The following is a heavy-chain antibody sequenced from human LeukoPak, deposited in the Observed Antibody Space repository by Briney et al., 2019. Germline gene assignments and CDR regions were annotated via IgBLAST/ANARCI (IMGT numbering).Heavy chain of an antibody. CDR1: GGSFSGYY. CDR2: ISSSGSTI. Sequence: LSLTCAVYGGSFSGYYWSWIRQAPGKGLEWVSYISSSGSTIYYADSVKGRFTISRDNAKNSLYLQMNSLRAEDTAAYYCARGIPDLRYFDWLFAFDYWGQGTLVTVSS. D-gene: IGHD3-9*01. CDR3: ARGIPDLRYFDWLFAFDY. V-gene: IGHV3-11*01. J-gene: IGHJ4*02.